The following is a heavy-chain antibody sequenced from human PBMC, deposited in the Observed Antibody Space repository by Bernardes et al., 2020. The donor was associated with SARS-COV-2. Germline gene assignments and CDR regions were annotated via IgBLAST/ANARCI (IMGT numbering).Heavy chain of an antibody. CDR2: IYYSGST. CDR3: ARGRSITIFGVVTTQGQFDP. V-gene: IGHV4-59*01. Sequence: SETLSLTCTVSGVSISSYYWSWIRQPPGKGLEWIGYIYYSGSTNYNPSLKSRVTISVDTSKNQFSLKLSSVTAADTAVYYCARGRSITIFGVVTTQGQFDPWGQGTLVTVSS. CDR1: GVSISSYY. D-gene: IGHD3-3*01. J-gene: IGHJ5*02.